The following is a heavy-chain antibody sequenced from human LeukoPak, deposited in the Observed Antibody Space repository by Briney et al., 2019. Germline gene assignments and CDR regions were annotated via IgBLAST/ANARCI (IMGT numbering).Heavy chain of an antibody. J-gene: IGHJ4*02. CDR2: ISSSSSTV. CDR3: SRSSSWSTGYY. CDR1: GFTFSSYS. V-gene: IGHV3-48*04. D-gene: IGHD6-13*01. Sequence: GGSLRLSCAASGFTFSSYSMNWVRQAPGKGLEWVSYISSSSSTVYYADSVKGRFTISRDNAKDSLYLQMNSLRAEDTAVYYCSRSSSWSTGYYWGQGTLVTVSS.